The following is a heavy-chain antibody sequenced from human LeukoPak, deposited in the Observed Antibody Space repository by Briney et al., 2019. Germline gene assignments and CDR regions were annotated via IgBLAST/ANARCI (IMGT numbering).Heavy chain of an antibody. CDR3: ARLKWLGKNFDY. CDR2: IYLGDSET. J-gene: IGHJ4*02. V-gene: IGHV5-51*01. D-gene: IGHD6-19*01. Sequence: GESLKISCRGSGYSFSTNWIGWVRQMPGKGLELMGIIYLGDSETIYSPSFQGQVTISADKSISTAYLQWSSLKASDTAMYYCARLKWLGKNFDYWGQGTLVTVSS. CDR1: GYSFSTNW.